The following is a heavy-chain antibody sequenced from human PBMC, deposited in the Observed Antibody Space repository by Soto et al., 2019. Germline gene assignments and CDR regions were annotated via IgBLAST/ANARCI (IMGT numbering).Heavy chain of an antibody. V-gene: IGHV1-69*12. CDR1: GGTFSNYA. CDR2: IVPIFGTT. J-gene: IGHJ6*02. D-gene: IGHD6-19*01. CDR3: ARVEAVAGMYNYHGLDV. Sequence: QVQLVQSGAALKKPGSSVKVSCKASGGTFSNYAISWVRQAPGQGLEWMGGIVPIFGTTFYTRKFQDRATIIADDSTTTAYLELSSLRSEDTAIYYCARVEAVAGMYNYHGLDVWGQGTAVSVSS.